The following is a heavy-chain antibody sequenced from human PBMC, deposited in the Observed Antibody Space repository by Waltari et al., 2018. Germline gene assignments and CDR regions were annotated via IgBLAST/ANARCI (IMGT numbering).Heavy chain of an antibody. CDR1: GFTFSSYW. V-gene: IGHV3-74*03. J-gene: IGHJ4*02. CDR3: ARAGSYRFDY. CDR2: IDMNGRTI. Sequence: EVQLVESGGGLVQPGGSLRLSCAASGFTFSSYWVHWVRQAPGKGLVGVSRIDMNGRTITYADSVKGRFTISRDNAKNTLYLQMNSLRDEDTAVYYCARAGSYRFDYWGQGTLVTVSS. D-gene: IGHD3-16*02.